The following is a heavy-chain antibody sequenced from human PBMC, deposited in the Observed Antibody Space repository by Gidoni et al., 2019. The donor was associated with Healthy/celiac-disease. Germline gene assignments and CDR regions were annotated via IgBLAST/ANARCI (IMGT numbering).Heavy chain of an antibody. J-gene: IGHJ5*02. CDR1: GGTFSSYA. D-gene: IGHD2-15*01. CDR3: ARLGSRECGGSCYSANWFDP. CDR2: IIPIFGTA. Sequence: QVQLVQSGAEVKKPGSSVKVSCKASGGTFSSYAISWVRQAPGQGLEWMGGIIPIFGTANYAQKFQGRVTITADESTSTAYMELSSLRSEDTAVYYCARLGSRECGGSCYSANWFDPWGQGTLVTVSS. V-gene: IGHV1-69*01.